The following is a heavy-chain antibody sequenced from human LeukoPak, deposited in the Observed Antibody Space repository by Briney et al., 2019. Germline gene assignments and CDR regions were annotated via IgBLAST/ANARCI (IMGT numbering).Heavy chain of an antibody. CDR1: VHIFRCCS. D-gene: IGHD3-22*01. Sequence: GGSLSLSCAASVHIFRCCSMSWVRGAPGKGLECVSAISGSGGSTYYEDSVKGRFTISRDNSKTTLYLQMNSLRAEDTAVYYCAKDLNYFYDSSGYNWGQGTLVTVSS. V-gene: IGHV3-23*01. CDR3: AKDLNYFYDSSGYN. CDR2: ISGSGGST. J-gene: IGHJ4*02.